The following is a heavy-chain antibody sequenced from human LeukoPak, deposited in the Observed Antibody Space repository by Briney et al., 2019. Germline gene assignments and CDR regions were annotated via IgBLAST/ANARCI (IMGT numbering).Heavy chain of an antibody. CDR2: IYHTGST. V-gene: IGHV4-30-2*01. CDR1: GGSISRGLYS. Sequence: PSETLSLTCDVSGGSISRGLYSWSWIRHPLGKGLAWIGYIYHTGSTYYNPSLKSRVTISVDTSKNQFSLRLSSVTAADTAVYYCARLQYCSGTSCYWFDPWGQGTLVTVSS. CDR3: ARLQYCSGTSCYWFDP. D-gene: IGHD2-2*01. J-gene: IGHJ5*02.